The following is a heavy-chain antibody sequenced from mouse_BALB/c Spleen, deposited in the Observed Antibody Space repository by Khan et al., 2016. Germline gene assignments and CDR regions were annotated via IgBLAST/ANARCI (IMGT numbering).Heavy chain of an antibody. Sequence: QVQLQQSGAELMKPGASVKISCKATGYTFSRYWIEWIKERPGHGLEWIGEILPGSGTINYNDKFKDKATFTAETSSNTAYIHLSSLTSEDSAVYDCARGTYWGQGTLVTVSA. CDR1: GYTFSRYW. V-gene: IGHV1-9*01. J-gene: IGHJ3*01. CDR2: ILPGSGTI. CDR3: ARGTY.